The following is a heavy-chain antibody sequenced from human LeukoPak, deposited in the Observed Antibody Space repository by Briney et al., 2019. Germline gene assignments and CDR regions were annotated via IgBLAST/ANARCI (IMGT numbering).Heavy chain of an antibody. V-gene: IGHV3-21*01. Sequence: GGSLRLSCAASGFTFSSYSMNWVRQAPGKGLEWVSSISSSSYIYYADSVKGRFTISRDNAKNSLYLQMNSLRAEDTAVYYCARDNLGYYYDSSGYRYWGQGTLVTVSS. J-gene: IGHJ4*02. CDR3: ARDNLGYYYDSSGYRY. CDR1: GFTFSSYS. D-gene: IGHD3-22*01. CDR2: ISSSSYI.